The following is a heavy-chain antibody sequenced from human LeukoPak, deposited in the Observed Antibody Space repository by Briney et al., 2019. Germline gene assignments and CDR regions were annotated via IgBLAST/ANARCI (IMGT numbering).Heavy chain of an antibody. CDR2: IYYSGST. V-gene: IGHV4-31*03. CDR1: GGSISSGGYY. D-gene: IGHD3-10*01. CDR3: ARDYYGSGSCDY. Sequence: SQTLSLTCTVSGGSISSGGYYWSWIRQHPGKGLEWIGYIYYSGSTYYNPSLKSRVTISVDTSKNQFSLKLSSVTAADTAVYYCARDYYGSGSCDYWGQGTLVTVSS. J-gene: IGHJ4*02.